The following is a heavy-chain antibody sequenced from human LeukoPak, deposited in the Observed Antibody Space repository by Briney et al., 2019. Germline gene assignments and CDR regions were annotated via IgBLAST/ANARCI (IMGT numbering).Heavy chain of an antibody. D-gene: IGHD3-22*01. CDR3: ARMYYDSSGPGGAFDI. V-gene: IGHV3-21*01. J-gene: IGHJ3*02. CDR1: GLYFSNAW. CDR2: ISSSSSYI. Sequence: GGSLRLSCTASGLYFSNAWMNWVRQAPGKGLEWVSSISSSSSYIYYADSVKGRFTISRDNAKNSLYLQMNSLRAEDTAVYYCARMYYDSSGPGGAFDIWGQGTMVTVSS.